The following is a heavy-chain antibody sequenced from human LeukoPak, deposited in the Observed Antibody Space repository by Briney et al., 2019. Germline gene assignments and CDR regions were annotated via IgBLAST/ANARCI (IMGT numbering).Heavy chain of an antibody. CDR1: GGSISSFY. D-gene: IGHD3-10*01. CDR3: ARDSESMVRGVIISYYY. J-gene: IGHJ4*02. Sequence: SETLSLTCTVSGGSISSFYWSWIRLPPGKGLEWIGYISYTWSTNYHPSFKSRVTMSIDTSKNQFSLKLSSVTAADTAVYYCARDSESMVRGVIISYYYWGQGTLVTVSS. V-gene: IGHV4-59*12. CDR2: ISYTWST.